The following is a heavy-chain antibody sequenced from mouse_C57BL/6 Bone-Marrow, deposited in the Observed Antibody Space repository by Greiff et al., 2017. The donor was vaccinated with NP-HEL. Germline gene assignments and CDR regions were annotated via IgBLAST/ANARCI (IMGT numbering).Heavy chain of an antibody. CDR3: ARHYYGNYVGFDY. CDR2: ISSGSSTI. Sequence: EVKVVESGGGLVKPGGSLKLSCAASGFTFSDYGMHWVRQAPEKGLEWVAYISSGSSTIYYADTVKGRFTISRDNAKNTLFLQMTSLRSEDTAMYYCARHYYGNYVGFDYWGQGTTLTVSS. V-gene: IGHV5-17*01. J-gene: IGHJ2*01. D-gene: IGHD2-1*01. CDR1: GFTFSDYG.